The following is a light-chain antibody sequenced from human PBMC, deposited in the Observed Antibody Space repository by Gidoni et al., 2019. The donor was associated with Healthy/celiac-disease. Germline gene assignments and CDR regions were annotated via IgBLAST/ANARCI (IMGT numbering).Light chain of an antibody. CDR3: QQLNSPLT. CDR1: QGISSY. CDR2: AAS. J-gene: IGKJ4*01. Sequence: IQLTQSPSFLSASVGDRVTITCWASQGISSYLAWYQQKPGKAPKLLIYAASTLQSGVPSRFSGSGSGTEFTLTISSLQPEDFATYYCQQLNSPLTFGGGTKVEIK. V-gene: IGKV1-9*01.